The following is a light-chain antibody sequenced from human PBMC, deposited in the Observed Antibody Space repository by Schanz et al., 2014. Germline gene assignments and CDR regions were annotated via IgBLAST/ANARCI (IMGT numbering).Light chain of an antibody. CDR1: STDVGGYNY. V-gene: IGLV2-14*03. CDR2: DVN. J-gene: IGLJ1*01. Sequence: QSALTQPASVSGSPGQSITISCTGTSTDVGGYNYVSWYQHHPGKAPKLMIYDVNNRPSGVPDRFSGSKSGNTASLTVSGLQAEDEADYYCSSYGGNLGVFGTGTKLTVL. CDR3: SSYGGNLGV.